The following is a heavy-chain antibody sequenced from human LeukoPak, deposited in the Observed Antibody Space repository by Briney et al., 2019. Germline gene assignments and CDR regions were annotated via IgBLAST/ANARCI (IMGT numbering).Heavy chain of an antibody. CDR2: ISAYNGNT. V-gene: IGHV1-18*01. J-gene: IGHJ4*02. D-gene: IGHD3-16*02. Sequence: ASVKVSCKASGYTFTSYGISWVRQAPGQGLEWMGWISAYNGNTNYAQKLQGRVTMTTDTSTSTAYVELRSLRSDDTAVYYCARGGYYDYVWGSYRYSDYWGQGTLVTVSS. CDR1: GYTFTSYG. CDR3: ARGGYYDYVWGSYRYSDY.